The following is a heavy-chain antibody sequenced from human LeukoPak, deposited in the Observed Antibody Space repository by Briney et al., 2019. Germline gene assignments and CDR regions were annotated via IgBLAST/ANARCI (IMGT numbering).Heavy chain of an antibody. CDR2: ISSSSSTI. CDR1: GFTFNSYG. D-gene: IGHD3-10*02. CDR3: AELGITMIGGV. Sequence: GGSLRLSCEASGFTFNSYGMNWVRQAPGKGLEWVSYISSSSSTIYYADSVKGRFTISRDNAKNSLYLQMNSLRAEDTAVYYCAELGITMIGGVWGKGTTVTISS. V-gene: IGHV3-48*04. J-gene: IGHJ6*04.